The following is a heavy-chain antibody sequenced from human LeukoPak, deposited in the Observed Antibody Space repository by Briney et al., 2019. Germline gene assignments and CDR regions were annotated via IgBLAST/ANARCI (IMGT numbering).Heavy chain of an antibody. CDR1: GFTFSSYS. J-gene: IGHJ4*02. V-gene: IGHV3-21*01. D-gene: IGHD6-19*01. Sequence: GGSLRLSCAASGFTFSSYSMNWVRQAPGKGLEWASSISSSSSYIYYADSVKGRFTISRDNAKNSLYLQMNSLRAEDTAVYYCARGSAGYSSGCFDYWGQGTLVTVSS. CDR2: ISSSSSYI. CDR3: ARGSAGYSSGCFDY.